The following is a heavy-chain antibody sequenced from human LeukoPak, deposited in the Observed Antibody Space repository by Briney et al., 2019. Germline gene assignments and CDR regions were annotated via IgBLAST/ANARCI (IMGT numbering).Heavy chain of an antibody. CDR2: INPSGGST. V-gene: IGHV1-46*01. D-gene: IGHD3-10*01. CDR1: GYTFTSYY. CDR3: ARESLYGSGSYYIGDNWFDP. Sequence: ASVKVSCKASGYTFTSYYMHWVRQAPGQGLEWMGIINPSGGSTSYAQKFQGRVTMTRDMSTSTVYMELSSLRSEDTAVYYCARESLYGSGSYYIGDNWFDPWGQGTLVTVSS. J-gene: IGHJ5*02.